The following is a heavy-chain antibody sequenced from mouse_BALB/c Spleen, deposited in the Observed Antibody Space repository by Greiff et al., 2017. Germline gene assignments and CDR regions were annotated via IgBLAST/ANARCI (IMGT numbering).Heavy chain of an antibody. D-gene: IGHD2-4*01. CDR3: ARPNDYDAWFAY. CDR1: GFTFSSYT. J-gene: IGHJ3*01. CDR2: ISNGGGST. Sequence: DVMLVESGGGLVQPGGSLKLSCAASGFTFSSYTMSWVRQTPEKRLEWVAYISNGGGSTYYPDTVKGRFTISRDNAKNTLYLQMSSLKSEDTAMYYCARPNDYDAWFAYWGQGTLVTVSA. V-gene: IGHV5-12-2*01.